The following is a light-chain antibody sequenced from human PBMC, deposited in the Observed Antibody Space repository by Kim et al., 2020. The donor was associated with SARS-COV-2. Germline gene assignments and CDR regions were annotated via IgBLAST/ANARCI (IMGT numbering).Light chain of an antibody. CDR2: GAS. Sequence: SPGERATLSCRASQSVSSSYVAWYQQKPGPAPRLLIYGASSRATGIPDRFSGSGSGTDFTLTISRLEPEDFAVYYCQQYGSSRLTFGGGTKVDIK. V-gene: IGKV3-20*01. CDR3: QQYGSSRLT. CDR1: QSVSSSY. J-gene: IGKJ4*01.